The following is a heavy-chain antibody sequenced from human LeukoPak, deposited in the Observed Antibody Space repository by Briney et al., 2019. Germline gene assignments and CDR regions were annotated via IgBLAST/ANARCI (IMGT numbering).Heavy chain of an antibody. CDR2: ISAYNGNT. Sequence: ASVKVSCKASGYTFTNYGISWVRQAPGQGLEWMGWISAYNGNTNYAQKLQGRVTMTRDMSTSTAYMELRSLRSDDTAVYYCARDWTYYYDSSGYYIDYWGQGTLVTVSS. J-gene: IGHJ4*02. CDR1: GYTFTNYG. CDR3: ARDWTYYYDSSGYYIDY. V-gene: IGHV1-18*01. D-gene: IGHD3-22*01.